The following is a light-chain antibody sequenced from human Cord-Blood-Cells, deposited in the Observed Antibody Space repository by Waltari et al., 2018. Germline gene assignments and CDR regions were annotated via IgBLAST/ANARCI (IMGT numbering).Light chain of an antibody. Sequence: QSALPQPASVSGPPGQSITISCTGSSSDVGSYNPVPCYQQHPGKAPKLMIYEGSKRPSGVSNRFSGSKSGNTASLTISGLQAEDEADYYCCSYAGSSTFVVFGGGTKLTVL. CDR2: EGS. CDR1: SSDVGSYNP. J-gene: IGLJ2*01. CDR3: CSYAGSSTFVV. V-gene: IGLV2-23*03.